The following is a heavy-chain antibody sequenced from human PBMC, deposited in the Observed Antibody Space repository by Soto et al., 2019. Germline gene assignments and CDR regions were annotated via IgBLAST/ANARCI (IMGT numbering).Heavy chain of an antibody. D-gene: IGHD2-15*01. Sequence: QPGGSLRLSCTASGFTFGDYAMSWFRQAPGKGLEWVGFIRSKAYGGTTEYAASVKGRFTISRDDSKSIAYLQMNSLKTEDTAVYYCTRQACSGGSCYSVDYWXQGTLVTVSS. CDR2: IRSKAYGGTT. J-gene: IGHJ4*02. V-gene: IGHV3-49*03. CDR3: TRQACSGGSCYSVDY. CDR1: GFTFGDYA.